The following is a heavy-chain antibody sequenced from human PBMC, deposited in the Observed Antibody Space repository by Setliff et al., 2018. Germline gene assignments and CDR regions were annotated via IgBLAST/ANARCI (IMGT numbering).Heavy chain of an antibody. V-gene: IGHV3-74*01. CDR3: ARVAQVAGTRSGWSYFFYYMDV. D-gene: IGHD6-19*01. J-gene: IGHJ6*03. Sequence: GGSLRLSCAAPGFTISNYWMHWVRQAPGKGLVWVSRSNSDGSSTTYADSVKGRFTISRDNAKNTLFLQMNSLRAEDTAVYYCARVAQVAGTRSGWSYFFYYMDVWGKGTTVTVSS. CDR1: GFTISNYW. CDR2: SNSDGSST.